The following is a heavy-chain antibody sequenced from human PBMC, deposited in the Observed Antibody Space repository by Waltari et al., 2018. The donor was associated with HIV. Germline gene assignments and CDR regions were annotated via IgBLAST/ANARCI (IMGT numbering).Heavy chain of an antibody. CDR1: GFTFSTLG. D-gene: IGHD6-13*01. CDR2: IRGSGGRT. J-gene: IGHJ6*02. Sequence: ELQVLESGGDWVQHGGSLRLSCAASGFTFSTLGSAVVRQAPGRGLMGVSTIRGSGGRTYYADSVKGRFTVSRDNSKNTLYLQMNSLRAEDTAVYFCVKEHQYSHSWYSYYGMDVWGQGTTVTVSS. V-gene: IGHV3-23*01. CDR3: VKEHQYSHSWYSYYGMDV.